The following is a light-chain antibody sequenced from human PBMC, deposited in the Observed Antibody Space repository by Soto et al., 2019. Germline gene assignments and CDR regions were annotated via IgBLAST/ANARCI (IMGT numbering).Light chain of an antibody. Sequence: QSVLTQPASVSGSPGQSITISCNGTSSDVGGYNYVSWYQQHPGKAPKLMIYDVSDRSSGVSNRFSGSKSGNTASLTISGLQAEDEADYYCSSYTSSSTLFGGGTKLTVL. J-gene: IGLJ2*01. CDR2: DVS. CDR3: SSYTSSSTL. V-gene: IGLV2-14*01. CDR1: SSDVGGYNY.